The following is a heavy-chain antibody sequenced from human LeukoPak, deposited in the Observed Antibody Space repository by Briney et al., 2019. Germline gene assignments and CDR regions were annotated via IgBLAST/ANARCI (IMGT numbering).Heavy chain of an antibody. CDR1: GFTVSSNY. D-gene: IGHD4-11*01. V-gene: IGHV3-53*01. Sequence: GGSLRLSCAASGFTVSSNYMSWVRQAPGKGLEWVSVIYSGGSTYYADSVKGRFTISRDNSKNTLYLQMNSLRAEDTAVYYCARAPSVSNFDYWGQGTLVTVSS. CDR3: ARAPSVSNFDY. CDR2: IYSGGST. J-gene: IGHJ4*02.